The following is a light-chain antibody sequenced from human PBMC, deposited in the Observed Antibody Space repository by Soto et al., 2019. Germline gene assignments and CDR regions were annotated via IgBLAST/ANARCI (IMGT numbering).Light chain of an antibody. Sequence: QSALTQPASVSGSPGQSITISCTGTSSDVGGYKYVSWYQHHPGKAPKLIIYEVSNRPSGVFNRFSGSKSGNTASLTISGLQAEDEADYYCSSYTISSTVVFGGGTKLTVL. CDR2: EVS. CDR1: SSDVGGYKY. J-gene: IGLJ2*01. V-gene: IGLV2-14*01. CDR3: SSYTISSTVV.